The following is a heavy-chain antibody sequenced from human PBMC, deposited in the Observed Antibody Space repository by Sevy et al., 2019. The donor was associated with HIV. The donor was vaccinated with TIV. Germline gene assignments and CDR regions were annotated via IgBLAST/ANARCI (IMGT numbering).Heavy chain of an antibody. V-gene: IGHV3-7*03. CDR2: IKQDGRDK. J-gene: IGHJ4*02. Sequence: GGSLRLSCAASGFTFNNYWMTWVRQAPGKGLEWVANIKQDGRDKYYMESVKGGLNISRDNTKNSLYLQLNSLGAEDTAVYYCARSWDYWGQMGYWGQGTLVTVSS. D-gene: IGHD7-27*01. CDR1: GFTFNNYW. CDR3: ARSWDYWGQMGY.